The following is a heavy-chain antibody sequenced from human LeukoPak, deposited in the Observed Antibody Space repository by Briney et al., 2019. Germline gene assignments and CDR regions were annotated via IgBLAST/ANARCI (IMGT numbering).Heavy chain of an antibody. V-gene: IGHV1-2*06. CDR1: GYTFTGYY. Sequence: ASVKVSCKASGYTFTGYYMHWVRQAPGQGLEWMGRINPNSGGTNYAQEFQGRVTMTRDTSISTAYMELSRLRSDDTAVYYCASLGDGYNFDYYYMDVWGKGTTVTVSS. J-gene: IGHJ6*03. CDR3: ASLGDGYNFDYYYMDV. CDR2: INPNSGGT. D-gene: IGHD5-24*01.